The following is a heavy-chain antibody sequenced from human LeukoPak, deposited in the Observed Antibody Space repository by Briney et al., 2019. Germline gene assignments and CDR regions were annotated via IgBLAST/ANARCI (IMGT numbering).Heavy chain of an antibody. D-gene: IGHD2-2*01. CDR1: GGSFSGYY. CDR2: INHSGST. J-gene: IGHJ3*02. Sequence: SETLSLTCAVYGGSFSGYYWSWIRQPPGKGLEWIGEINHSGSTNYNPSLKSRVTISVDTSKNQFSLKLSSVTAADTAVYYCAKIVVVPAAMPSAFDIWGQGTMVTVSS. V-gene: IGHV4-34*01. CDR3: AKIVVVPAAMPSAFDI.